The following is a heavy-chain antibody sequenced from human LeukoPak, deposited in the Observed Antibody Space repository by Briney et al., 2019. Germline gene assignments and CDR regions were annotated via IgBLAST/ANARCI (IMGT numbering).Heavy chain of an antibody. CDR3: ARRARYSGYDIDY. J-gene: IGHJ4*02. CDR2: IYPGDSDT. D-gene: IGHD5-12*01. CDR1: GYSFTSYW. Sequence: GESLKISCKGSGYSFTSYWIGWVRQMPGKGLEWMGIIYPGDSDTRYSPSFQGQVPISADKSISTACRQWSSLKASDTAMYYCARRARYSGYDIDYWGQGTLVTVSS. V-gene: IGHV5-51*01.